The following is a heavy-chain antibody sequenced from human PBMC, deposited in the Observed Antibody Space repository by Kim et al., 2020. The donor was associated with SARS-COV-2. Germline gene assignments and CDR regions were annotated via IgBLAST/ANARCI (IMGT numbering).Heavy chain of an antibody. CDR3: AGDSSSAAADY. CDR1: GFTFSSYG. V-gene: IGHV3-33*01. CDR2: IWNDGSNK. D-gene: IGHD6-13*01. Sequence: GGSLRLSCAASGFTFSSYGMHWVRQAPGKGLEWVAVIWNDGSNKYYADSVKGRFTISRDNYKTTLYLQMNSLRAEDTAVYYCAGDSSSAAADYWGQGTLVTVSS. J-gene: IGHJ4*02.